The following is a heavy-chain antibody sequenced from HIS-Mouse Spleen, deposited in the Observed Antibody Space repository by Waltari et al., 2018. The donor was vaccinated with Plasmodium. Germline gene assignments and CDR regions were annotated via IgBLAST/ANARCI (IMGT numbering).Heavy chain of an antibody. CDR2: INHSGST. D-gene: IGHD2-15*01. CDR1: GGSFSGYY. V-gene: IGHV4-34*01. J-gene: IGHJ4*02. CDR3: ARLVVVASKDSY. Sequence: QVQLQQWGAGLLKPSETLSLTCAVYGGSFSGYYWSWIRQPPGTGLEWIGEINHSGSTNDNPSPKSRVTISVDTSKNQFSLKLSSVTAADTAVYYCARLVVVASKDSYWGQGTLVTVSS.